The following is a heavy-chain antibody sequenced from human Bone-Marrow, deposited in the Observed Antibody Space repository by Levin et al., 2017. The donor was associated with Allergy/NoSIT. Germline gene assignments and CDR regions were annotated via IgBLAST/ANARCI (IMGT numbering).Heavy chain of an antibody. V-gene: IGHV3-7*01. CDR3: ARDPYDNGGFGAFDV. CDR2: INQDGSEE. D-gene: IGHD3-22*01. CDR1: GFTFFRSW. J-gene: IGHJ3*01. Sequence: PVASVKVSCAASGFTFFRSWMTWVRQAPGKGLEWVANINQDGSEEVYVNYLKGRFTISRDNSKNSLYLQMNSLRADDTAVYYCARDPYDNGGFGAFDVWGQGTTVTVSS.